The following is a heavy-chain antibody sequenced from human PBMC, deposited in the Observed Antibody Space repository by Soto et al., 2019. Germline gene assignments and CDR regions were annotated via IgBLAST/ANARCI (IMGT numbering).Heavy chain of an antibody. CDR3: ARDSPYGGYSEGF. CDR1: GFTVNNNY. J-gene: IGHJ4*02. CDR2: ISSGGTR. Sequence: PGGSLRLSCAASGFTVNNNYMTWVRQAPGKGLEWVSVISSGGTRYYADSVKGRFTISRDNSKNTLYLQMNSLRAEDTVMYYCARDSPYGGYSEGFWGQGTLVTVSS. V-gene: IGHV3-53*01. D-gene: IGHD2-21*02.